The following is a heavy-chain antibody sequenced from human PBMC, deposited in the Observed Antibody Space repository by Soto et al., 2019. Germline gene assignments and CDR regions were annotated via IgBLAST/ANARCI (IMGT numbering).Heavy chain of an antibody. Sequence: SETLSLTCAVYGGSLSGYYWSWIRQPPGKGLEWIGEINHSGSTNYNPSLKSRVTISVDTSKKQFSLNLSSVTAADTAVYYCARYTHGEFDYWGQGTPVTVSS. V-gene: IGHV4-34*01. CDR3: ARYTHGEFDY. CDR2: INHSGST. D-gene: IGHD4-17*01. CDR1: GGSLSGYY. J-gene: IGHJ4*01.